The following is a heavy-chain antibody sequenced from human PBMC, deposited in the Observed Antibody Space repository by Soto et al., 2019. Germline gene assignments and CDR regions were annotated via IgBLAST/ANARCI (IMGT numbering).Heavy chain of an antibody. Sequence: GGSLRLSCAASGFTFSSYAMSWVRQAPGKGLEWVSAISGSGGSTYYADSVKGRFTISRDNSKNMLYLQMNSLRAEDTAVYYCAKEIRYFDWVYYYYMDVWGKGTTVTVSS. D-gene: IGHD3-9*01. CDR2: ISGSGGST. CDR1: GFTFSSYA. V-gene: IGHV3-23*01. CDR3: AKEIRYFDWVYYYYMDV. J-gene: IGHJ6*03.